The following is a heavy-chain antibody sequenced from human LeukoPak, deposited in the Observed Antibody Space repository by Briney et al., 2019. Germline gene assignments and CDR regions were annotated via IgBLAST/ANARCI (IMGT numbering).Heavy chain of an antibody. CDR1: GFTFSSYE. CDR2: ISSSSSYI. Sequence: GGSLRLSCAASGFTFSSYEMNWVRQAPGKGLEWVSSISSSSSYIYYADSVKGRFTISRDDAKKSLYLQMNTLRAEDTAVYYCARFSEVYYYVDVWGTGTTVTVSS. J-gene: IGHJ6*03. CDR3: ARFSEVYYYVDV. D-gene: IGHD2/OR15-2a*01. V-gene: IGHV3-21*01.